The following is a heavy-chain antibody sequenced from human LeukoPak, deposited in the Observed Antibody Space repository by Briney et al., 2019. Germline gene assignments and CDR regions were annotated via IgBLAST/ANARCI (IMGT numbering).Heavy chain of an antibody. V-gene: IGHV4-39*07. Sequence: PSETLSLTCTVSGGSISSSSYYWGWIRQPPGKGLEWLGRIYYSGSTYYNPSLKSRVTISVDTSKNQFSLKLSSVTAADTAVYYCARWVTMVRGLGYAFDIWGQGTMVTVSS. J-gene: IGHJ3*02. CDR3: ARWVTMVRGLGYAFDI. CDR1: GGSISSSSYY. D-gene: IGHD3-10*01. CDR2: IYYSGST.